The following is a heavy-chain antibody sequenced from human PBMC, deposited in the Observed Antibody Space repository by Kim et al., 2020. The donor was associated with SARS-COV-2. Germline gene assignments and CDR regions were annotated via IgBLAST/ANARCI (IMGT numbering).Heavy chain of an antibody. V-gene: IGHV3-7*01. CDR1: GFTFSSYW. CDR3: ARVNLYYVFWSGGPGMDV. D-gene: IGHD3-3*01. Sequence: GGSLRLSCAASGFTFSSYWMSWVRQAPGKGLEWVANIKQDGSEKYYVDSVKGRFTISRDNATNSLYLQMTSLIDVDPAGYYCARVNLYYVFWSGGPGMDV. CDR2: IKQDGSEK. J-gene: IGHJ6*01.